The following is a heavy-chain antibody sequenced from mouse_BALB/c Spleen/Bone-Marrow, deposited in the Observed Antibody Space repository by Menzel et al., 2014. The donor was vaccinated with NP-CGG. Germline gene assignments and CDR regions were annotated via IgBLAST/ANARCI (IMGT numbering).Heavy chain of an antibody. CDR2: IWRGGST. CDR3: AIITPYFDY. V-gene: IGHV2-5*01. Sequence: VKLVESGPGLVQPSQSLSITCTVSGFSLTSYGVHWVRQSPGKGLEWLGVIWRGGSTDYNAAFMSRPSITKDNSKSQVFFKMNSLQADDTAIYYCAIITPYFDYWGQGTTLTVSS. D-gene: IGHD1-1*01. CDR1: GFSLTSYG. J-gene: IGHJ2*01.